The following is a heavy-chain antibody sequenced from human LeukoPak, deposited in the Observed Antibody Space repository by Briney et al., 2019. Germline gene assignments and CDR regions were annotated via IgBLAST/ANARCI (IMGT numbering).Heavy chain of an antibody. Sequence: PGGSLRLSCAASGFTFSIYTMNWVRQAPGKGLEWVSIINYNGDTKYYADSVQGRFTISRDNSKNTVYLQMNSLRAEDTAIYYCAKDRHCPALCTTQIAVAGYNDNWGQGTLVTVSS. V-gene: IGHV3-23*01. J-gene: IGHJ4*02. CDR2: INYNGDTK. CDR3: AKDRHCPALCTTQIAVAGYNDN. CDR1: GFTFSIYT. D-gene: IGHD6-19*01.